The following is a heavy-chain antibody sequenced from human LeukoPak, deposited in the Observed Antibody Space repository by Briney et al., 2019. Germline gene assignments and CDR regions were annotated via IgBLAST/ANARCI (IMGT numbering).Heavy chain of an antibody. CDR2: ISSSGSTI. J-gene: IGHJ4*02. CDR3: ARVAQSGYFDY. Sequence: PGGSLRLSCAASGFTFSSYEMNWVRQAPGKGLEWVSYISSSGSTIYYADSVKGRFTISRDNAKNSLYLQMNSLRAEDTAVYYCARVAQSGYFDYWGQGTLVTVSS. V-gene: IGHV3-48*03. CDR1: GFTFSSYE.